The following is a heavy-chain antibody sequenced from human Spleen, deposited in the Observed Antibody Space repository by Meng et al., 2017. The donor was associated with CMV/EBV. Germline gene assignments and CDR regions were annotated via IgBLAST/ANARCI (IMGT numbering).Heavy chain of an antibody. D-gene: IGHD4/OR15-4a*01. CDR2: VWRDGSNE. V-gene: IGHV3-33*03. CDR3: AKSMHGASFSFDY. Sequence: CAASGFSFISYGMHWVRQAPGKGLEWVAVVWRDGSNEYYVESVKGRFTISRDNLKDTLYLQINSLRAEDTGVYYCAKSMHGASFSFDYWGRGTLVTVSS. CDR1: GFSFISYG. J-gene: IGHJ4*02.